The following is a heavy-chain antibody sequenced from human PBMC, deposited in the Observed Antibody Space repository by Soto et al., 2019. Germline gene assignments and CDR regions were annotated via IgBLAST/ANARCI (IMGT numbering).Heavy chain of an antibody. CDR2: ISHDGSYK. Sequence: PGGSLRLSCAASGFSFTTYVMHWVRQAPGKGLEWVAVISHDGSYKYYGDAVKGRFTISRGTSKNAVYLEMNSPRPEDTAVYYCAKGLLAIVGTTLPRDAFNIWGQGTMVTVSS. CDR3: AKGLLAIVGTTLPRDAFNI. CDR1: GFSFTTYV. J-gene: IGHJ3*02. D-gene: IGHD1-26*01. V-gene: IGHV3-30*18.